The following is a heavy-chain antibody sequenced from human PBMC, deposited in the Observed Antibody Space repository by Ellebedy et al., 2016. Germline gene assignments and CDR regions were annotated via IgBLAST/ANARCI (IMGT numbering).Heavy chain of an antibody. V-gene: IGHV1-8*01. D-gene: IGHD6-19*01. Sequence: ASVKVSCKASGCTFTSYDINWVRQATGQGLEWMGWMNPNSGNTGYAQKFQGRVTMTRNTSISTAYMELSSLRSEDTAVYYCARVSVAVAGIDYWGQGTLVTVSS. CDR1: GCTFTSYD. CDR3: ARVSVAVAGIDY. J-gene: IGHJ4*02. CDR2: MNPNSGNT.